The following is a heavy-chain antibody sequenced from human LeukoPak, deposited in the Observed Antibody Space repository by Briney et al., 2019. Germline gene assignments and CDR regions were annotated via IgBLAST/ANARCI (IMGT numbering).Heavy chain of an antibody. CDR2: IYSGGCT. CDR1: GFTVRSNH. CDR3: AKVQPQDDAFDI. D-gene: IGHD2-2*01. J-gene: IGHJ3*02. V-gene: IGHV3-66*02. Sequence: PGGSLRLFCAASGFTVRSNHMSGVRQAPGKGLVRVSVIYSGGCTYYADSVKGRFTISRDNSKNQVYSAKNRPRAEDTAVYYCAKVQPQDDAFDIWGQGTMVTVSS.